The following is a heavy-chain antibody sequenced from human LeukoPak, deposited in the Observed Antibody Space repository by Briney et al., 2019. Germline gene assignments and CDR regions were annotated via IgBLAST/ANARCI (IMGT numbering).Heavy chain of an antibody. CDR3: ARGYMSRRWIQLWYFDY. CDR2: INHSGST. Sequence: SETLSLTCAVYGGSFCGYYWSWIRQPPGKGLEWIGEINHSGSTNYNPSLKSRVTISVDTSKNQFSLKLSSVTAADTAVYYCARGYMSRRWIQLWYFDYWGQGTLVTVSS. D-gene: IGHD5-18*01. V-gene: IGHV4-34*01. CDR1: GGSFCGYY. J-gene: IGHJ4*02.